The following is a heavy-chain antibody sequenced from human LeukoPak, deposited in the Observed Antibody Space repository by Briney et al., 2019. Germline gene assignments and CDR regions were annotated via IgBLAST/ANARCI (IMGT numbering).Heavy chain of an antibody. CDR1: GYTFTGYY. CDR3: TTWSDSSGWPMFDY. Sequence: ASVKVSCKASGYTFTGYYMHWVRQAPGKGLEWMGGFDPEDGETIYAQKFQGRVTMTEDTSTDTAYMELSSLRSEDTAVYYCTTWSDSSGWPMFDYWGQGTLVTVSS. J-gene: IGHJ4*02. CDR2: FDPEDGET. V-gene: IGHV1-24*01. D-gene: IGHD6-19*01.